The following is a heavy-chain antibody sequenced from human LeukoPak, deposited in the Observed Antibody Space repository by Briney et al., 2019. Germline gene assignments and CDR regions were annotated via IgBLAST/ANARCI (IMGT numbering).Heavy chain of an antibody. D-gene: IGHD3-16*01. Sequence: GGSLRLSCAASGFTFSSYSMNWVRQAPGKGLEWVSSISSSSSYIYYADSVKGRFTISRDNSKNTLYLQMNSLRVEDTAVYYCARDEGGFYYYYGMDVWGQGTTVTVSS. CDR3: ARDEGGFYYYYGMDV. CDR2: ISSSSSYI. J-gene: IGHJ6*02. CDR1: GFTFSSYS. V-gene: IGHV3-21*01.